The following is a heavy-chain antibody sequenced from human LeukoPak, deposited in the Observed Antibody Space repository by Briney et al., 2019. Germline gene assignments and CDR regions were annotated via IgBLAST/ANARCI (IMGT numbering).Heavy chain of an antibody. CDR2: IKQDGSEK. V-gene: IGHV3-7*01. J-gene: IGHJ4*02. CDR1: GFTFSIYW. CDR3: AREDDWNYEDY. Sequence: GGSLRLSCAASGFTFSIYWMSWVRQAPGKGLEWVANIKQDGSEKYYVNSVKGRFTISRDNAKNSLYLQMNSLRAEDTAIYYCAREDDWNYEDYWGQGTLVTVSS. D-gene: IGHD1-7*01.